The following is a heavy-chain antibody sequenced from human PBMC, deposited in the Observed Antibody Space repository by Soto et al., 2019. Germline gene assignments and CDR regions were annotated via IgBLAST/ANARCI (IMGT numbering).Heavy chain of an antibody. Sequence: GSLRLSCAASGFTVSSNYMSWVRQAPGKGLEWVSVIYSGGSRYYADSVKGRFTISRDNYKNTLYLQMNSLRAEDTAVYYCARGSNGYAKSLYFDYWGQGTLVTVSS. V-gene: IGHV3-53*01. CDR2: IYSGGSR. CDR3: ARGSNGYAKSLYFDY. D-gene: IGHD2-8*01. J-gene: IGHJ4*02. CDR1: GFTVSSNY.